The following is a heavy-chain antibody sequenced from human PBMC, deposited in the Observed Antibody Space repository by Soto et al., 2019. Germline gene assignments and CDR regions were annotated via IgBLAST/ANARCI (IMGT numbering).Heavy chain of an antibody. CDR1: GYTFTGYF. D-gene: IGHD2-15*01. J-gene: IGHJ5*02. V-gene: IGHV1-2*06. CDR2: MNPNSGAT. CDR3: ARGIATGQLDP. Sequence: ASVKVSCKASGYTFTGYFIHWLRQAPGQGLEWMGRMNPNSGATNYAQKFQDRVIITRDTSASTAYMDLSSLRSEDTAVYYCARGIATGQLDPWGQGTLVTVSS.